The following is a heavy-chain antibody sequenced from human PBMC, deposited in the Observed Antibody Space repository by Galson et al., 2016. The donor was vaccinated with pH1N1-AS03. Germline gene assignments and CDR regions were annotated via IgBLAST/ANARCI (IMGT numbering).Heavy chain of an antibody. CDR2: IYYSGRT. J-gene: IGHJ4*02. CDR3: ARGFDFSAYYFPK. V-gene: IGHV4-59*11. D-gene: IGHD3-22*01. CDR1: GVSSDSQY. Sequence: ETLSLTCSVSGVSSDSQYWSWLRQSPGKGLEWIGYIYYSGRTDYNPSFESRVTISLDKSNNQFSLMLISVTAADTAVYYCARGFDFSAYYFPKWGQGALVTVSS.